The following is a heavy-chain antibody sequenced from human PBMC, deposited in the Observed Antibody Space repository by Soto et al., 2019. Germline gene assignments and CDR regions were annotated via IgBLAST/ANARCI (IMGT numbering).Heavy chain of an antibody. V-gene: IGHV3-23*01. CDR3: AKELYVRGLLTVDY. D-gene: IGHD3-10*02. Sequence: PGGSLRLSCAASGFTFSANAMSWVRQAPGKGLEWVSAISGSGDKTYYADSVKGRFTISRDNSRNTLYLQMNSLRVEDTAIYYCAKELYVRGLLTVDYWGQGILVTVSS. CDR2: ISGSGDKT. J-gene: IGHJ4*02. CDR1: GFTFSANA.